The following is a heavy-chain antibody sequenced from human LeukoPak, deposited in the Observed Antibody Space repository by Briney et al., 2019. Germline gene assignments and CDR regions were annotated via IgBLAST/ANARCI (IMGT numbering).Heavy chain of an antibody. V-gene: IGHV4-31*03. CDR3: ARDRLTYWYFDL. CDR1: GGSISSGGYY. Sequence: SQTLSLTCTVSGGSISSGGYYWSWIRQHPGKGLEWIGYIYYSGSTYYNPSLKSRFTISVDTSKNQFSLKLSSVTAADTAVYYCARDRLTYWYFDLWGRGTLVTVSS. CDR2: IYYSGST. D-gene: IGHD2-21*02. J-gene: IGHJ2*01.